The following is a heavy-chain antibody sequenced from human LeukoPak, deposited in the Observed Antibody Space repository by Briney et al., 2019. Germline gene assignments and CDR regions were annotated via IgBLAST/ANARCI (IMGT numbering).Heavy chain of an antibody. Sequence: GGSLRLSCAASGFTFSDYYMSWVRQAPGKGLEWVSGISWNSGSIGYADSVKGRFTISRDNSKNTLYLQMNGLRAEDTAVYYCAKGGTGVYYYYGMDVWGQGTTVTVSS. CDR2: ISWNSGSI. CDR1: GFTFSDYY. D-gene: IGHD3-10*01. CDR3: AKGGTGVYYYYGMDV. J-gene: IGHJ6*02. V-gene: IGHV3-9*01.